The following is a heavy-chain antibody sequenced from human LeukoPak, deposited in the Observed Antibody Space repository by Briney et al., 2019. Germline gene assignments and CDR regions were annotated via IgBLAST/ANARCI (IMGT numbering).Heavy chain of an antibody. CDR1: GFTFDDYA. Sequence: PGGSLRLSCAASGFTFDDYAMHWVRQAPGKGLEWVSGISWNSGSIGYADSVKGRFTISRDNAKNSLYLQMNSLRAEDTALYYCAKDPGYYYGSGSPSGGWGQGTLVIVSS. J-gene: IGHJ4*02. CDR2: ISWNSGSI. CDR3: AKDPGYYYGSGSPSGG. V-gene: IGHV3-9*01. D-gene: IGHD3-10*01.